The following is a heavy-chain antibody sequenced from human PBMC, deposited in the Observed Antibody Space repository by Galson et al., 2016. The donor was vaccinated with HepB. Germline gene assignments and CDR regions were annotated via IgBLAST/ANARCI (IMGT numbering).Heavy chain of an antibody. V-gene: IGHV7-4-1*02. Sequence: SVKVSCKASGYTFSDYTMNWVRQAPGQGLEWMGWINTNTGNPTYSPGFAGRFVFSLDTSVSTAYLQISSLMTEDTAVYYCARDQGSGSSDDAFDIWGQGTKVTVSS. J-gene: IGHJ3*02. CDR1: GYTFSDYT. D-gene: IGHD6-19*01. CDR3: ARDQGSGSSDDAFDI. CDR2: INTNTGNP.